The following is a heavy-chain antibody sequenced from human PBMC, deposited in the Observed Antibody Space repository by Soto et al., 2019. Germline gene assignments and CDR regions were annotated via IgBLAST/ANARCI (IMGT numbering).Heavy chain of an antibody. Sequence: SETLSLTCAVYGGSFSGYYWSWIRQPPGKGLEWIGEINHSGSTNYNPSLKSRVTISVDTSKNQFSLKLSSVTAADTAVYYCARGWLQLKVNDYWGQGTLVTVSS. D-gene: IGHD5-12*01. CDR1: GGSFSGYY. CDR3: ARGWLQLKVNDY. J-gene: IGHJ4*02. CDR2: INHSGST. V-gene: IGHV4-34*01.